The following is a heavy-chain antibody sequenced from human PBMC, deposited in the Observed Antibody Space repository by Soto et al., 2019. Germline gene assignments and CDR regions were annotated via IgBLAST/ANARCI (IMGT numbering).Heavy chain of an antibody. Sequence: WVSLRLSCVASGFTFNSYALSWVRQAPGKGPERVSGRSGNGRNTPYADSVKGRFTISRDNSKKTLFLQLTSLRVDDTAVYYCVKDLNYDFWSGYNYYALEIWGQGTTVTVSS. J-gene: IGHJ6*02. D-gene: IGHD3-3*01. CDR2: RSGNGRNT. CDR1: GFTFNSYA. CDR3: VKDLNYDFWSGYNYYALEI. V-gene: IGHV3-23*01.